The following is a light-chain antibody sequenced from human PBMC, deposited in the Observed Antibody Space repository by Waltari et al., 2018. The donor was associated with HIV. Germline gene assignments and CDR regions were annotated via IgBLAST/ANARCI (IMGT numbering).Light chain of an antibody. Sequence: DIQMPQPPSSLSASVGERLTIPCRARQGIRNELSWYKQKPGTAPKRRIYAASTLQSGVPSRFGGSGSGTDFTHTISSQQPEDFATYYCCQHNDYLFTFGEGTTVDI. CDR2: AAS. CDR1: QGIRNE. J-gene: IGKJ2*01. V-gene: IGKV1-17*01. CDR3: CQHNDYLFT.